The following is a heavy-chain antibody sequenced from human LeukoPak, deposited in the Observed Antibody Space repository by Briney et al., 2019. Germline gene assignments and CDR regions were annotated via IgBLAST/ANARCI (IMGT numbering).Heavy chain of an antibody. Sequence: GGSLRLSSAASGFTFSYHSMNWVRQAPGKGLEWISYISSTGSAIFYADSVKGRFTISRDNAKNSLYLQMNSLRAEDTAFYYCATKGGFADWGQGTLVTVSS. D-gene: IGHD5-12*01. CDR3: ATKGGFAD. J-gene: IGHJ4*02. CDR2: ISSTGSAI. CDR1: GFTFSYHS. V-gene: IGHV3-48*04.